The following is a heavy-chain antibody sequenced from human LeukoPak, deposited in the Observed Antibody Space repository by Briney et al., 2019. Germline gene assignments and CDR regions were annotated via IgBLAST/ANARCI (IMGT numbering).Heavy chain of an antibody. V-gene: IGHV1-46*01. CDR2: INPSGGST. D-gene: IGHD3-22*01. J-gene: IGHJ5*02. CDR3: ARDGTYYYDSSGPKGWFDP. CDR1: GGTFTSYY. Sequence: ASVKVSCKASGGTFTSYYMHWVRQAPGQGLEWMGIINPSGGSTSYAQKFQGRVTMTRDTSTSTVYMELSSLRSEDTAVYYCARDGTYYYDSSGPKGWFDPWGQGTLVTVSS.